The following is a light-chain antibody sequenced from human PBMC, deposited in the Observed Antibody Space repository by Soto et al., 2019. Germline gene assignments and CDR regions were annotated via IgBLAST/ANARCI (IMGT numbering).Light chain of an antibody. Sequence: QSVLTQPASVSGSPEQSITISCTGTSSDVGNYIYVFWFQQHPGKAPKLIISEVSNRPSGVSSRFSGSKSGNTASLTISGLQAEEEAHYYCNSCTTSSTYVFGTGTKVTVL. CDR1: SSDVGNYIY. CDR2: EVS. V-gene: IGLV2-14*01. J-gene: IGLJ1*01. CDR3: NSCTTSSTYV.